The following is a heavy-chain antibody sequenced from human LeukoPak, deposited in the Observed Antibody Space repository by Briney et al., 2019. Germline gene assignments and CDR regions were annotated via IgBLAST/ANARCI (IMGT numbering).Heavy chain of an antibody. CDR2: INAKSVST. J-gene: IGHJ4*02. D-gene: IGHD3-10*01. CDR1: GYSFTNYG. Sequence: ASVKVSCKASGYSFTNYGMSWVRQAPGQGLEWMGWINAKSVSTNYAPIYRNRVTMTTDTSTNTVYMELRSLRSDDTAVYYCARDQVGRGKFDYWGQGTLVTVSS. V-gene: IGHV1-18*04. CDR3: ARDQVGRGKFDY.